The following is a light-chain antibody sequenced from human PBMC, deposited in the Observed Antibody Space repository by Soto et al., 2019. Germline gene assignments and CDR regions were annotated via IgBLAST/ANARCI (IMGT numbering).Light chain of an antibody. V-gene: IGLV1-40*01. J-gene: IGLJ2*01. CDR3: QSYDSSLSGGV. CDR2: GNS. Sequence: QSVLTQPPSVSGAPGQRVTISCTGSSSNIGAGYDVHWYQQLPGTAPKLLIYGNSNRPSGVPDRFSGSKSGTSASLAITGVQAADEADYYCQSYDSSLSGGVFGGGTKLTVL. CDR1: SSNIGAGYD.